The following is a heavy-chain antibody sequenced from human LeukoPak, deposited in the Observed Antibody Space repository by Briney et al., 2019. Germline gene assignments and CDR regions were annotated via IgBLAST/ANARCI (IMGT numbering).Heavy chain of an antibody. D-gene: IGHD3-22*01. CDR1: GYTFTGYY. CDR3: ARFPRRITMIVVAYAFDI. J-gene: IGHJ3*02. CDR2: INPNSGGT. Sequence: GASVKVSCKASGYTFTGYYMHWVRQAPGQGLEWMGRINPNSGGTNYAQKFQGRVTMTRDTSISTAYMELSRLRSDDTAVYYCARFPRRITMIVVAYAFDIWGQGTMVTVSS. V-gene: IGHV1-2*06.